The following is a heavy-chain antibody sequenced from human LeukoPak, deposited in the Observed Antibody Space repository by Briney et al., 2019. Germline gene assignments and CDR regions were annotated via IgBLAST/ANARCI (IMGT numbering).Heavy chain of an antibody. J-gene: IGHJ4*02. V-gene: IGHV3-48*03. Sequence: PGGSLRLSCAASGFTFSSYEMQWVRQAPGKGLEWVSYISHSGGTTYYADSVKGRFTISRDSAKNSLYLQMNSLRVEDTAVYYCARDLCSGSRCSDYWGQGTLVTVSS. CDR3: ARDLCSGSRCSDY. CDR2: ISHSGGTT. CDR1: GFTFSSYE. D-gene: IGHD2-15*01.